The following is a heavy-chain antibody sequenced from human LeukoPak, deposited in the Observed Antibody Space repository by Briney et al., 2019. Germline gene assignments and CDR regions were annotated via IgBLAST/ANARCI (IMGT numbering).Heavy chain of an antibody. V-gene: IGHV4-59*01. CDR3: ARGSAATAADFDY. D-gene: IGHD6-25*01. CDR1: GGSISNYY. Sequence: SETLSLTCTVSGGSISNYYWSWIRQSPGKGLEWIGYIYYTGSTNSNPSLKSRVSISVDTSKNPFSLRLNSVTAADTAVYYCARGSAATAADFDYWGQGTLVTVSS. CDR2: IYYTGST. J-gene: IGHJ4*02.